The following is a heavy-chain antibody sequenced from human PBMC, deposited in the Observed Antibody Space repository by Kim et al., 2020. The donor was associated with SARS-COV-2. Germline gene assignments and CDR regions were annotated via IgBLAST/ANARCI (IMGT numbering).Heavy chain of an antibody. CDR3: AREAQEFWYDSSGSIDY. CDR1: GYTFSDYY. Sequence: GGSLRLSCAACGYTFSDYYMSWIRQAPGKGLEWVSYISRSSSYTNYAASVKGRFTISRDNAKNSLYLQMNSLRAEDTAVYYCAREAQEFWYDSSGSIDYWCQETRVTDAS. D-gene: IGHD3-22*01. J-gene: IGHJ4*02. CDR2: ISRSSSYT. V-gene: IGHV3-11*05.